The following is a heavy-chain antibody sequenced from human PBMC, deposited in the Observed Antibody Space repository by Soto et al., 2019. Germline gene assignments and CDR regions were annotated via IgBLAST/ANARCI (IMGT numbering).Heavy chain of an antibody. J-gene: IGHJ6*02. CDR2: INPNSGGT. V-gene: IGHV1-2*02. CDR1: GYTFTGYY. D-gene: IGHD2-15*01. Sequence: ASVKVSCKASGYTFTGYYMHWVRQAPGQGLEWMGWINPNSGGTNYAQKFQGRVTMTSDTSISTAYMELSRLRSDDTAVHYCARGEFVVVVAATTLHYYYYGMDVWGQGTTVTVSS. CDR3: ARGEFVVVVAATTLHYYYYGMDV.